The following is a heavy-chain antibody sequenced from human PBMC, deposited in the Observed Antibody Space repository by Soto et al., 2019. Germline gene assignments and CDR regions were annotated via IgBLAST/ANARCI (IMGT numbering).Heavy chain of an antibody. D-gene: IGHD6-19*01. J-gene: IGHJ6*02. CDR3: ARHTQKAVAASYGMDV. Sequence: PSGTLSLTCTVSGGSIGGSSDYGGWIRRPPGKGLEWSGSIHYSGSTYYNPSLKSQVTISVDTSKNQFSLKLSSVTAADTAVYYCARHTQKAVAASYGMDVWGQGTTVTVS. CDR1: GGSIGGSSDY. V-gene: IGHV4-39*01. CDR2: IHYSGST.